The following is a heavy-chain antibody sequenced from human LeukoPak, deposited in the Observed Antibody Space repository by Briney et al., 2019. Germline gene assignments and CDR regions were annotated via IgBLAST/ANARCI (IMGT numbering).Heavy chain of an antibody. CDR2: IRSDGSNK. D-gene: IGHD1-26*01. J-gene: IGHJ4*02. CDR1: GFTFSSYG. V-gene: IGHV3-30*02. Sequence: GGSLRLSCAGSGFTFSSYGMHWVRQAPGKGLEWMAFIRSDGSNKYYADSVKGRFTVSRDNSKNTLYLQMNSLRADDTAVYYCARILDGAGGELGYWGQGTLVTVSS. CDR3: ARILDGAGGELGY.